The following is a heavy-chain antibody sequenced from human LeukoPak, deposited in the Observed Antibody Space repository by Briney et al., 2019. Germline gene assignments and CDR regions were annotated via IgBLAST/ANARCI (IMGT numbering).Heavy chain of an antibody. CDR2: ISSNGGST. Sequence: PGGSLRLSCAASGFTFRSYGMHWVRQAPGKGLEYVAAISSNGGSTDYANSVKGRFTISRDNSKNMLYLQMTSLRADDTAVYYCVRGQQPFDFWGQGTLVTVSS. CDR1: GFTFRSYG. CDR3: VRGQQPFDF. D-gene: IGHD6-13*01. J-gene: IGHJ4*02. V-gene: IGHV3-64*01.